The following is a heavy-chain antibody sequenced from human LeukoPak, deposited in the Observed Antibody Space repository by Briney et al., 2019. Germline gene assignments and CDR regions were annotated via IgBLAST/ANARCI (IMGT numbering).Heavy chain of an antibody. CDR2: LDPEDDKT. J-gene: IGHJ4*02. V-gene: IGHV1-24*01. Sequence: ASVKVSGKVSGYSLTDLSIHWVRQAPGKGLEWMGGLDPEDDKTIYAQKFKGRVTITEDTSTDTAYMELSSLRSEDTAVYYCATAPRDNSGYYYYYFDYWGQGTLVTVSP. D-gene: IGHD3-22*01. CDR3: ATAPRDNSGYYYYYFDY. CDR1: GYSLTDLS.